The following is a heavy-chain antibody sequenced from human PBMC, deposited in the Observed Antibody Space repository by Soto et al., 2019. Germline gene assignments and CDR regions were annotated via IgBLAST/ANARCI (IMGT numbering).Heavy chain of an antibody. D-gene: IGHD3-16*01. J-gene: IGHJ3*02. CDR1: GFTFRTYG. V-gene: IGHV3-33*01. CDR3: ARDGTFGAKGGSLDI. CDR2: FWYDGSNK. Sequence: GGSRRLSCAASGFTFRTYGMHWGRQAPGKGLEWVAIFWYDGSNKYYAESVKGRFTISRDNSKNTLYLQMNSLRAEDTAVYYCARDGTFGAKGGSLDIWGQGTMVTVSS.